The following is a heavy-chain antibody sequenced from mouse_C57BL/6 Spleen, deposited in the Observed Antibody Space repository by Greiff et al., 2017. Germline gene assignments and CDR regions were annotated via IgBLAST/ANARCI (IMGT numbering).Heavy chain of an antibody. CDR2: INPSSGYT. V-gene: IGHV1-4*01. D-gene: IGHD1-1*01. CDR3: APYYADWYFDV. CDR1: GYTFTSYT. Sequence: QVQLQQSGAELARPGASVKMFCKASGYTFTSYTMHWVKQRPGQGLEWIGYINPSSGYTKYNQKFKDKATLTADKSSSTAYMQLSSLTSEDSAVYYCAPYYADWYFDVWGTGTTVTVSS. J-gene: IGHJ1*03.